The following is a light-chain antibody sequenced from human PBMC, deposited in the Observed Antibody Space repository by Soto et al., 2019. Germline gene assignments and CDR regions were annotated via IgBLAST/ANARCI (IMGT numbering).Light chain of an antibody. V-gene: IGKV1-6*01. CDR2: AAS. J-gene: IGKJ2*01. CDR1: QGIRND. CDR3: LQDYNYPYP. Sequence: AIQMTQSPSSLSASVGDRVTITCRASQGIRNDLGWYQQKPGKAPKLLIYAASSLQSGVPSRFSGSGSGTDFTLNISSLQPEDFETYYSLQDYNYPYPFGQGTKLEIK.